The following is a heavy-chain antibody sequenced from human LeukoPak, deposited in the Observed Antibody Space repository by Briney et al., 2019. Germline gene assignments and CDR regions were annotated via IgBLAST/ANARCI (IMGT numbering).Heavy chain of an antibody. D-gene: IGHD2-2*01. Sequence: GGSLRLSCAASGFTFSSYAMSWVRQAPGKGLEWVSAISGSGGSTYYADSVKGRFTISRDNSKNTLYLRMNSLRAEDTAVYYCAGSRRRGYCSSTSCHAVDYWGQGTLVTVSS. CDR1: GFTFSSYA. CDR3: AGSRRRGYCSSTSCHAVDY. CDR2: ISGSGGST. J-gene: IGHJ4*02. V-gene: IGHV3-23*01.